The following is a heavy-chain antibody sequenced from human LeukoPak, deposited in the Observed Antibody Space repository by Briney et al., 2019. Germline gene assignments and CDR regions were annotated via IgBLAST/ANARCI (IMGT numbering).Heavy chain of an antibody. CDR2: IFYSGST. D-gene: IGHD3-22*01. Sequence: PSETLSLTCTVSSGSISTSNYYWGWVRQPPGKALEWIGNIFYSGSTYYSPSLKSRVTISLDTSRNQFSLKLNSVTAADTAVYYCARAEKYYDSSGYYLTYFDYWGQGTLVTVSS. V-gene: IGHV4-39*07. CDR1: SGSISTSNYY. J-gene: IGHJ4*02. CDR3: ARAEKYYDSSGYYLTYFDY.